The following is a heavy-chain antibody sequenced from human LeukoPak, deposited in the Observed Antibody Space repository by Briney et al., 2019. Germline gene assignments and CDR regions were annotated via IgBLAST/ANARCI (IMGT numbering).Heavy chain of an antibody. CDR3: AKGGSALYYYGSGRYFDY. CDR1: GFSFRDYP. V-gene: IGHV3-23*01. J-gene: IGHJ4*02. CDR2: ISAGADVI. D-gene: IGHD3-10*01. Sequence: GGSLRLSCEAAGFSFRDYPMGWVRRASGKRLEWVSGISAGADVIFYADPVKGRFTISRDNSRNTLYLQMNSLRAEDTAVYYCAKGGSALYYYGSGRYFDYWGQGNLVTVSS.